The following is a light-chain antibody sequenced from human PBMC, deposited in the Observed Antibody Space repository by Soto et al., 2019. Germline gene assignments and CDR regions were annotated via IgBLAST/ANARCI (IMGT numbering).Light chain of an antibody. CDR2: DAS. J-gene: IGKJ4*01. CDR1: QSVSSY. V-gene: IGKV3-20*01. CDR3: QQYGSSLGVT. Sequence: EIVLSQSPATLSLSPGERATLSCRASQSVSSYLAWYQQKPGQAPRLLIYDASNRATGIPDRFSGSGSGTDFTLTISRLEPEDFAVYYCQQYGSSLGVTFGGGTKVDIK.